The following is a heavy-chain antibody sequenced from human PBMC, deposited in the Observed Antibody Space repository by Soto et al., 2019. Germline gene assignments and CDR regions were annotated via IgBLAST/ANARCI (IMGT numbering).Heavy chain of an antibody. V-gene: IGHV1-18*01. Sequence: ASVKVSCKASGYTFTSYGISWVRQAPGQGLEWMGWISAYNGNTNYAQKLQGRVTMTTDTSTSTAYMELRSLRSDDTAVYYCARGTSPIYGDYAPYYYYYSMDVWGQGTTVTVSS. CDR1: GYTFTSYG. CDR3: ARGTSPIYGDYAPYYYYYSMDV. J-gene: IGHJ6*02. CDR2: ISAYNGNT. D-gene: IGHD4-17*01.